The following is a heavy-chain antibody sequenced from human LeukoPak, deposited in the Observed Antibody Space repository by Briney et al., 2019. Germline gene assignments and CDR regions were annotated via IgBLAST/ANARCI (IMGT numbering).Heavy chain of an antibody. J-gene: IGHJ5*02. Sequence: GGSLRLSCEASGFTFSDYAMTWVRQAPGKGLERVSEITGSGISTYYADSVKGRFTISRDNSKNTLYLQMNSLRAEDTAVYYCAKDLLRYFDRNNWFDPWGQGTQVTVSS. CDR2: ITGSGIST. D-gene: IGHD3-9*01. V-gene: IGHV3-23*01. CDR3: AKDLLRYFDRNNWFDP. CDR1: GFTFSDYA.